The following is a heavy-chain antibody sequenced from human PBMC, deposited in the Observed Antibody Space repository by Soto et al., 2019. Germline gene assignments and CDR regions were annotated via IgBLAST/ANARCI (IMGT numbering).Heavy chain of an antibody. CDR1: GDTFSSYA. CDR2: IMPIFRTP. V-gene: IGHV1-69*12. J-gene: IGHJ6*02. Sequence: QVQLVQSGAEVMKPGSSVKVSCKASGDTFSSYAFSWVRQAPGQGLEWMGGIMPIFRTPDYAQKFQGRVTITADESTGTDYMELSSLRSEDTAVYYCARDKARLQLGGNYSYIMDVWGQGTTVTVSS. D-gene: IGHD5-12*01. CDR3: ARDKARLQLGGNYSYIMDV.